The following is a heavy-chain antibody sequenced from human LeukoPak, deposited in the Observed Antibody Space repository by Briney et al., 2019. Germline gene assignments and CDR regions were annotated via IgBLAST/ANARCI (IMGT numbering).Heavy chain of an antibody. V-gene: IGHV5-51*01. CDR2: IRHGGSDI. CDR1: GYSFTSHY. D-gene: IGHD1-14*01. CDR3: ARGDHLDS. Sequence: GESLKISRKGFGYSFTSHYIAWVRQMPGTGLEWMGLIRHGGSDIKYSPSFQGQVTFSVDNSINTAYLQWSSLKASDSALYYCARGDHLDSWGQGTLVTVSS. J-gene: IGHJ4*02.